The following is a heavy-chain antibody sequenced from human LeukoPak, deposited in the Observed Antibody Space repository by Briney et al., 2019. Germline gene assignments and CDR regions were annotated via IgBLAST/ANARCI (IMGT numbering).Heavy chain of an antibody. CDR3: ARDLSGWYGDFDY. CDR2: INPNNGGT. Sequence: ASVKVSCKASGYTFTGYYIHWVRQAPGQGLEWMGRINPNNGGTNYAQKFQGRVTMTRDTSISTAYMELSRPRSDDTAVYYCARDLSGWYGDFDYWGQGTLVTVSS. J-gene: IGHJ4*02. D-gene: IGHD6-19*01. V-gene: IGHV1-2*06. CDR1: GYTFTGYY.